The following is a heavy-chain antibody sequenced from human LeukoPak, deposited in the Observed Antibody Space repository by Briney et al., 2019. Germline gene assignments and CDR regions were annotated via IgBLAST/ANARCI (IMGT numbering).Heavy chain of an antibody. CDR2: ISSSGSTI. Sequence: GGSLRLSCAASGFTFSSYAMSWVRQAPGKGLEWVSYISSSGSTIYYADSVKGRFTISRDNAKNSLYLQMNSLRAEDTAVYYCARVIVVAPAASDAFDIWGQGTMVTVSS. J-gene: IGHJ3*02. D-gene: IGHD2-2*01. CDR3: ARVIVVAPAASDAFDI. CDR1: GFTFSSYA. V-gene: IGHV3-48*04.